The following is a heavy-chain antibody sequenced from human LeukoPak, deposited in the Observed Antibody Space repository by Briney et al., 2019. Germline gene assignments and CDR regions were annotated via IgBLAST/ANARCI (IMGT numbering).Heavy chain of an antibody. D-gene: IGHD6-13*01. CDR2: IDWDDDK. V-gene: IGHV2-70*04. Sequence: SGPALVKPTQTLTLTCTFSGFSLSTSGMRASWFRQPPGKALEWLARIDWDDDKFYSTSLKTRLTISKDTSKNQVVLTMTNMDPVDTATYYCALAGSSSWFDYWGQGTLVTVSS. J-gene: IGHJ4*02. CDR3: ALAGSSSWFDY. CDR1: GFSLSTSGMR.